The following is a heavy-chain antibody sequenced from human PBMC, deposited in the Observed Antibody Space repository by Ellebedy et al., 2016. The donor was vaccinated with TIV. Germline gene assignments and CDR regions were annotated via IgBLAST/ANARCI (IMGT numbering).Heavy chain of an antibody. D-gene: IGHD4-17*01. CDR1: GFTFSTNW. CDR2: IRQDGNEK. Sequence: GESLKISCAASGFTFSTNWMSWVRQAPGKGLEWVANIRQDGNEKYYVDSVKGRFTISRDNSKNTLYLQMNSLRSEDTAVYYCAKVGGTTVTTHLPGHDGFDLWGPGTMVTVS. CDR3: AKVGGTTVTTHLPGHDGFDL. J-gene: IGHJ3*01. V-gene: IGHV3-7*01.